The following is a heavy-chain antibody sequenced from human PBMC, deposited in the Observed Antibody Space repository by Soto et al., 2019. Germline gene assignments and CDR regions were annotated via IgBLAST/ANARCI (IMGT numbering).Heavy chain of an antibody. D-gene: IGHD2-2*01. CDR2: IYYSGST. CDR3: ARRRYCSSTSCPTFDY. CDR1: GGSISSSSYY. J-gene: IGHJ4*02. Sequence: QLQLQESGPGLVKPSETLSLTCTVSGGSISSSSYYWGWIRQPPGKGLEWIGSIYYSGSTYYNPSLKRRVTISVDTSKNQFSLKLSSVTAADTAVYYCARRRYCSSTSCPTFDYWGQGTLVTVSS. V-gene: IGHV4-39*01.